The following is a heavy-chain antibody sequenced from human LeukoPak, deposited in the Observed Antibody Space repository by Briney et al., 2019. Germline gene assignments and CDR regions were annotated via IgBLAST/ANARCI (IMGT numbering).Heavy chain of an antibody. D-gene: IGHD5-12*01. CDR1: GYSFTSYY. CDR3: AKPADKSGYRGPEESDAFDI. J-gene: IGHJ3*02. V-gene: IGHV1-46*01. Sequence: ASVKVSCKASGYSFTSYYMHWVRQAPGQGLEWMGIINPSDSSTSYAQKFQGRVTMTRDTPTSTVYMELSSLRSKDTAVYYCAKPADKSGYRGPEESDAFDIWGQGTMVTVSS. CDR2: INPSDSST.